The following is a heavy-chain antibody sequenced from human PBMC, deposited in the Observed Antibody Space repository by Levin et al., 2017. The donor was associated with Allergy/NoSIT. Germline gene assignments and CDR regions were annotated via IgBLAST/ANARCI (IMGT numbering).Heavy chain of an antibody. D-gene: IGHD6-13*01. CDR1: GFTVSSNY. Sequence: GGSLRLSCAASGFTVSSNYMSWVRQAPGKGLEWVSVIYSGGSTYYADSVKGRFTISRDNSKNTLYLQMNSLRAEDTAVYYCARGYSSSLIDYWGQGTLVTVSS. CDR2: IYSGGST. J-gene: IGHJ4*02. V-gene: IGHV3-53*01. CDR3: ARGYSSSLIDY.